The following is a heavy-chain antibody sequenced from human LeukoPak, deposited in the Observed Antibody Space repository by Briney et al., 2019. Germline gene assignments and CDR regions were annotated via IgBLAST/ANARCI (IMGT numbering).Heavy chain of an antibody. V-gene: IGHV1-69*05. Sequence: SVKVSCKASGGTFSSYAISWVRQAPGQGLEWMGGIIPIFGTANYAQKFQGRVTITTDESTSTAYKELSSLRSEDTAVYYCARVYYDSSGYYSGGVDYWGQGTLVTVSS. CDR2: IIPIFGTA. CDR3: ARVYYDSSGYYSGGVDY. CDR1: GGTFSSYA. J-gene: IGHJ4*02. D-gene: IGHD3-22*01.